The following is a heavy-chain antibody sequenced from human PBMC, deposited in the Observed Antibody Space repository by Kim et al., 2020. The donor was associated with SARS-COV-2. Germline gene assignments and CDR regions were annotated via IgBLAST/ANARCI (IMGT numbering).Heavy chain of an antibody. Sequence: SFQGQVTISADQSISTAYLQWSSLKASDTAMYYCARIRDSSGYYLDAFDIWGQGTMVTVSS. J-gene: IGHJ3*02. V-gene: IGHV5-51*01. CDR3: ARIRDSSGYYLDAFDI. D-gene: IGHD3-22*01.